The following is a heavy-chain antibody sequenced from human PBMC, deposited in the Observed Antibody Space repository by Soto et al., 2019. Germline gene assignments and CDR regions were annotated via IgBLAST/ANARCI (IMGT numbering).Heavy chain of an antibody. Sequence: LRLSCAASGFTFSPFWMHWVRQVPGKGPVWVSRINSDGNSTSYADSVKGRFTISRDNAKNTLYLQMNSLRAEDTAVYYCARGSNHFDYWGQGTLVTVSS. V-gene: IGHV3-74*01. CDR1: GFTFSPFW. D-gene: IGHD4-4*01. CDR2: INSDGNST. CDR3: ARGSNHFDY. J-gene: IGHJ4*02.